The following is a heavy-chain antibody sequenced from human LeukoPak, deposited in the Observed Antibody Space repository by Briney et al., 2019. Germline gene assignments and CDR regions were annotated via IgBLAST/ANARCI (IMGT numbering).Heavy chain of an antibody. Sequence: SETLSLTCAVYGGSFSGYYWSWIRQPPGKGLEWIGEINHSGSTNYNPSLKSRVTISVDTSKNQFSLKLSPVTAADTAVYYCARGELGWMSAFDIWGQGTMVTVSS. CDR2: INHSGST. V-gene: IGHV4-34*01. CDR3: ARGELGWMSAFDI. D-gene: IGHD7-27*01. CDR1: GGSFSGYY. J-gene: IGHJ3*02.